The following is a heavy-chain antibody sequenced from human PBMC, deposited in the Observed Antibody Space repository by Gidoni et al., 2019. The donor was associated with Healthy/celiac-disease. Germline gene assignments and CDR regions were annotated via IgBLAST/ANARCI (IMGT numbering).Heavy chain of an antibody. CDR1: GFTFSNAW. CDR2: IKSKTDGGTT. CDR3: TTRYYYDSSGYCFDY. J-gene: IGHJ4*02. V-gene: IGHV3-15*01. Sequence: EVQLVESGGGLVKPGGSLRLSRAASGFTFSNAWMSWVRQAPGKGLEWVGRIKSKTDGGTTDYAAPVKGRFTISRDDSKNTLYLQMNSLKTEDTAVYYCTTRYYYDSSGYCFDYWGQGTLVTVSS. D-gene: IGHD3-22*01.